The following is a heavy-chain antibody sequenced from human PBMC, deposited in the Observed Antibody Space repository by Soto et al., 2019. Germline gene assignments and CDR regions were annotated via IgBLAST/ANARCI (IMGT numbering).Heavy chain of an antibody. CDR3: ARFRAPRRQLISMSFHL. J-gene: IGHJ4*03. V-gene: IGHV5-51*01. CDR2: IYPGDSDT. Sequence: PGESLKISCKGSGYSFTSYWIGWVRQMPGKGLEWMGIIYPGDSDTRYSPSFKGQVTISADKSITSAFVQWGSLKASDSAIYYCARFRAPRRQLISMSFHLWGLGTLVTVSS. CDR1: GYSFTSYW. D-gene: IGHD6-13*01.